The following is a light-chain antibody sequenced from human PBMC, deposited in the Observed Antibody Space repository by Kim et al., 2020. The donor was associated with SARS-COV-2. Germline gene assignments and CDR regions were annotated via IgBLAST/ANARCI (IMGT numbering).Light chain of an antibody. CDR1: SLRIYY. J-gene: IGLJ2*01. CDR2: GKN. Sequence: SSELTQDPAVSVDLGQTVRITCQGDSLRIYYASWYQQKPGQAPVLVIYGKNNRPSGIPDRFSGSSSGNTASLTITGAQADDESDYYCKSRDSSGNVVFGGGTQLTVL. CDR3: KSRDSSGNVV. V-gene: IGLV3-19*01.